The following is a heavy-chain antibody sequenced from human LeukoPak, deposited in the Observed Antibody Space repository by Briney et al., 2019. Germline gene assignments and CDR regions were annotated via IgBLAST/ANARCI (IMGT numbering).Heavy chain of an antibody. CDR2: IIPILGIA. Sequence: SVKVSCKASGGTFSSYAISWVRQAPGQGLEWMGRIIPILGIANYAQKFQGRVTITADKSTSTAYMELSSLRSEDTAVYYCARVVIVVVPAATHYYYYGIDVWGQGTTVTVS. CDR1: GGTFSSYA. CDR3: ARVVIVVVPAATHYYYYGIDV. J-gene: IGHJ6*02. D-gene: IGHD2-2*01. V-gene: IGHV1-69*04.